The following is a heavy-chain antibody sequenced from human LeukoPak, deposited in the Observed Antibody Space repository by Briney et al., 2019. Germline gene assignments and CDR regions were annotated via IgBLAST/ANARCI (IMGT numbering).Heavy chain of an antibody. CDR3: ARKYCGGDCHYYYGMDV. V-gene: IGHV3-7*01. D-gene: IGHD2-21*02. CDR1: GFTFSSYW. Sequence: PGGSLRLSCAASGFTFSSYWMSWVRQAPGKGLEWVANIKQDGSEKHYVDSVKGRFTISRDNAKNSLYLQMNSLRAEDTAVYYCARKYCGGDCHYYYGMDVWGQGTTVTVSS. J-gene: IGHJ6*02. CDR2: IKQDGSEK.